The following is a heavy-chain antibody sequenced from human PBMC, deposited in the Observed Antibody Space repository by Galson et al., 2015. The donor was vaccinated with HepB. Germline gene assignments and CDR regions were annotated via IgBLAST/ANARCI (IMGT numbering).Heavy chain of an antibody. Sequence: SLRLSCAASGFTFGDYAMSWVRQAPGKGLEWVGFIRSKAYGGTTEYAASVKGRFTISRDDSKSIAYLQMNSLKTEDTAVYYCTRGDYGDYSDAFDIWGQGTIVTVSS. D-gene: IGHD4-17*01. CDR3: TRGDYGDYSDAFDI. CDR2: IRSKAYGGTT. J-gene: IGHJ3*02. CDR1: GFTFGDYA. V-gene: IGHV3-49*04.